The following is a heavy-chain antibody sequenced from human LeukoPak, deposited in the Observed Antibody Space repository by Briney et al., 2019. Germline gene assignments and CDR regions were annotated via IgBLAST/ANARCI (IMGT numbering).Heavy chain of an antibody. CDR3: ARRRITMVRGVITPRNWFDP. V-gene: IGHV4-39*01. CDR1: GGSISSSSYY. CDR2: IYYSGST. Sequence: SETLSLTCTVSGGSISSSSYYWGWLRQPRGKGLEWIGSIYYSGSTYYNPSLNSRVTISVDTSQNQFSLKLSSVTAADTAVYYCARRRITMVRGVITPRNWFDPWGQGTLVPVSS. D-gene: IGHD3-10*01. J-gene: IGHJ5*02.